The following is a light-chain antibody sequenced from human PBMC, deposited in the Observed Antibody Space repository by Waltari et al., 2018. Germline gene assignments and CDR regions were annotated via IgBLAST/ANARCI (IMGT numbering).Light chain of an antibody. CDR2: GAS. CDR3: QQSYSIPFT. V-gene: IGKV1-39*01. J-gene: IGKJ4*01. Sequence: DIQMTQSPSSLSAFMGESVTITCRTSQIIKNYLNWYHQKPGKPPKLLIYGASRLQSGVPSRFSGSGSGTDFALTINSLQPEDYVTYYCQQSYSIPFTFGGGTEVEIK. CDR1: QIIKNY.